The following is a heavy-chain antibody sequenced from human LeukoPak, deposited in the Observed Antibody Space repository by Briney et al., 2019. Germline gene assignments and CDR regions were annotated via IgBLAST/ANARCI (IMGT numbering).Heavy chain of an antibody. D-gene: IGHD4-23*01. CDR1: GFNFNYFA. V-gene: IGHV3-23*01. CDR2: IGDSGSGG. J-gene: IGHJ4*02. Sequence: GGSLRLSCSAPGFNFNYFAMSWIRQAPGKRLGWVSTIGDSGSGGSYADSVRGRFTISRDNSKNIVYLQMHSLRVDDSAVYYCSRIKYGGNSGYHFDYWGQGTLVTVSS. CDR3: SRIKYGGNSGYHFDY.